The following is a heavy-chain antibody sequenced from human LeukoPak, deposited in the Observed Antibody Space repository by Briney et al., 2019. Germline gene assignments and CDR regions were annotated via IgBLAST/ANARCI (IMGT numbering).Heavy chain of an antibody. D-gene: IGHD6-13*01. CDR2: ISGSGVST. J-gene: IGHJ4*02. Sequence: GGSLRLSCAASGFTFSSKAMSWVRQAPGKGLEWVSVISGSGVSTYYADSVKGRITISRDNSKNVLYVQVSSLRAEDTAVYYCAKHLDYSSSSCPDYWGQGTLVTVSS. CDR1: GFTFSSKA. CDR3: AKHLDYSSSSCPDY. V-gene: IGHV3-23*01.